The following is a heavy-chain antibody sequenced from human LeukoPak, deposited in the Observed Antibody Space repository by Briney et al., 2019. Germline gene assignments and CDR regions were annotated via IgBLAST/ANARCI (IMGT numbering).Heavy chain of an antibody. Sequence: ASVKVSCKASGYTFTSYGVSWVRQAHGQGLEWMGWISGYNGNTNYAQKLQGRVTMTTDTSTSTAYMELRSLRSDDTAVYYCARRPLGYYYYYMDVWGKGTTVTVSS. V-gene: IGHV1-18*01. D-gene: IGHD6-13*01. CDR1: GYTFTSYG. CDR2: ISGYNGNT. CDR3: ARRPLGYYYYYMDV. J-gene: IGHJ6*03.